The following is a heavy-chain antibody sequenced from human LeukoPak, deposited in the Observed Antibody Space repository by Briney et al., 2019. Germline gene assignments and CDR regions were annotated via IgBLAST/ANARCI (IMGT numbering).Heavy chain of an antibody. CDR1: GFSFSATY. V-gene: IGHV3-15*07. Sequence: GGSLRLSCAASGFSFSATYINWVRQIPGTGLEWVGLIKNKADRGEIEYAAPVKDRFTISRDDSKNTVYLQMSSLKTEDTAVYYCTTESSGSLPYWGQGTLVTVSS. D-gene: IGHD1-26*01. CDR3: TTESSGSLPY. J-gene: IGHJ4*02. CDR2: IKNKADRGEI.